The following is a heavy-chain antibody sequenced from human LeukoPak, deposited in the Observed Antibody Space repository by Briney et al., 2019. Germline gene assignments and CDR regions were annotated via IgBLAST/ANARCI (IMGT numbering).Heavy chain of an antibody. J-gene: IGHJ4*02. CDR2: ISGSGGST. CDR3: AKDVGAVVISTH. CDR1: GFTFSSYA. Sequence: GGSLRLSCAASGFTFSSYAMSWVRQAPGKGLVWVSAISGSGGSTYYADSVKGRFTISRDNSKNTLYLQMNSLSAEDTAVYYCAKDVGAVVISTHWGQGTLVTVSS. D-gene: IGHD3-22*01. V-gene: IGHV3-23*01.